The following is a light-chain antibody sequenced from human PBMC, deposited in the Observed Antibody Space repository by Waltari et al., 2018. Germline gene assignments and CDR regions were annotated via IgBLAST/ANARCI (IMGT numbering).Light chain of an antibody. Sequence: QSVLTQPPSMSGTPGQRVTISCSGSPSNIGSNFVYWYQQFPGMAPRLLIFENSRRPSGVPDRFSASKAGASASLAISGLRSEDEAHYHCASWDDSLRGRVFGGGTRLTVL. CDR3: ASWDDSLRGRV. J-gene: IGLJ2*01. CDR1: PSNIGSNF. V-gene: IGLV1-47*01. CDR2: ENS.